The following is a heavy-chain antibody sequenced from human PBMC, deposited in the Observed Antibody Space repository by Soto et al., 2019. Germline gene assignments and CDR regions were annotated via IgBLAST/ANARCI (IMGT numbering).Heavy chain of an antibody. Sequence: PGGSLRLSCAASGFTFSAYAMSWVRQAPGKGLEWVSGISAGGGSTYYADSVKGRFTISRDNSKNTLYLQMNSLRAEDTAVYYCAKLRIAVAGPYSPYYFDYWGQGTLVTVSS. D-gene: IGHD6-19*01. CDR2: ISAGGGST. CDR3: AKLRIAVAGPYSPYYFDY. J-gene: IGHJ4*02. CDR1: GFTFSAYA. V-gene: IGHV3-23*01.